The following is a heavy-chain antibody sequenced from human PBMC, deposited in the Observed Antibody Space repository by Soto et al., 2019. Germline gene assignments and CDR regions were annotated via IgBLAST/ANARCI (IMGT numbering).Heavy chain of an antibody. Sequence: PSETLSLTCTVSGGSIGSRTYYWGWIRQPPGKGLEWIGSYSYTGSTYYSPTLKSRVTISVDTSKNHFSLTLSSVTAAYTAVYYCARSGYDYIWGSYRYRNSTIDYWGQGTLVTVSS. D-gene: IGHD3-16*02. J-gene: IGHJ4*02. CDR2: YSYTGST. CDR1: GGSIGSRTYY. V-gene: IGHV4-39*02. CDR3: ARSGYDYIWGSYRYRNSTIDY.